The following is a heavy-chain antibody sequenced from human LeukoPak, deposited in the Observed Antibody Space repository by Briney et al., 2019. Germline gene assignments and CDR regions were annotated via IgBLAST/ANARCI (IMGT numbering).Heavy chain of an antibody. D-gene: IGHD5-18*01. Sequence: GGSLRLSCAASGFTFTTYWMHWVRQAPGKGLVWVSHINSDGSITSYADSVKGRFTISRDNAKNALYLQMNSLRAEDTAVYYCARDAVDTANAVWGQGTTVTVSS. J-gene: IGHJ6*02. V-gene: IGHV3-74*01. CDR2: INSDGSIT. CDR1: GFTFTTYW. CDR3: ARDAVDTANAV.